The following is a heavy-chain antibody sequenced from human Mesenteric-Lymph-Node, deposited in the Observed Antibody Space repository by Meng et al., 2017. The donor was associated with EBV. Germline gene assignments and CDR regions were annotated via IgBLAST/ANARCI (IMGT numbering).Heavy chain of an antibody. D-gene: IGHD3-9*01. CDR1: GGSVSSGSYY. V-gene: IGHV4-61*01. CDR2: IYYSGST. CDR3: ARQNYDILTGYHSQPQWVDY. J-gene: IGHJ4*02. Sequence: VQLEESGPGLVQPSETLSITCTVSGGSVSSGSYYWSWIRQHPGKGLEWIGYIYYSGSTNYNPSLKSRVTISVDTSKNQFSLQLSSVTAADTAVYYCARQNYDILTGYHSQPQWVDYWGQGTLVTVSS.